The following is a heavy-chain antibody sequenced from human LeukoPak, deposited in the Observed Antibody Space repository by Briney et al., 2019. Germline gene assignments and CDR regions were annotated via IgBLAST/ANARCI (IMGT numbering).Heavy chain of an antibody. J-gene: IGHJ1*01. D-gene: IGHD6-6*01. CDR1: GGSFSGYY. V-gene: IGHV4-34*01. CDR3: ARGASRYSSLKAEYFQH. Sequence: SETLSLTCAVYGGSFSGYYWSWIRQPPGKGLEWIGEINHSGSTNYNPSLKSRVIISVDTSKNQFSLKLSSVTAADTAVYYCARGASRYSSLKAEYFQHWGQGTLVTVSS. CDR2: INHSGST.